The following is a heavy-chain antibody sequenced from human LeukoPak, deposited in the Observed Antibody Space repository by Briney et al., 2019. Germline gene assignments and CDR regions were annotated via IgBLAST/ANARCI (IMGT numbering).Heavy chain of an antibody. V-gene: IGHV3-30*18. D-gene: IGHD3-3*01. CDR3: AKVGGVVIPGSF. CDR1: GFTFSNYG. CDR2: ISYYESNK. Sequence: PGGSLRLSCATSGFTFSNYGVHWVRQAPGKGLERVAFISYYESNKYYVDSVKGRFTISRDNSKNTLYLQMNSLRAEDTAVYFCAKVGGVVIPGSFWGQGTLVTISS. J-gene: IGHJ4*02.